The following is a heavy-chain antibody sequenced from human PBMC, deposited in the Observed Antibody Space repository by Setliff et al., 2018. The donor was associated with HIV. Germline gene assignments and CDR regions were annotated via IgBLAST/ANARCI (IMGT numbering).Heavy chain of an antibody. CDR3: ASPASGGSSGQYHY. V-gene: IGHV4-39*01. Sequence: SETLSLTCGVSGASISDNTYSWGWVRQPPGQGLEWLGSFYYSGSTYYNPSLKSRVTISVDTSKNQFSLKLSSVTAADTAVYYCASPASGGSSGQYHYWGQGTLVTVSS. CDR2: FYYSGST. CDR1: GASISDNTYS. D-gene: IGHD6-19*01. J-gene: IGHJ4*02.